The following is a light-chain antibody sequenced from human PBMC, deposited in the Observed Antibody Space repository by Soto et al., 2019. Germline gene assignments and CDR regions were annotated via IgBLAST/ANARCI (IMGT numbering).Light chain of an antibody. CDR2: GAS. J-gene: IGKJ1*01. CDR1: QSVSSSY. V-gene: IGKV3-20*01. Sequence: EIVLTLSPCTLSLSPGERATLSCRASQSVSSSYLAWYQQKPGQAPRLLIYGASSRATGTPDRFSGSGSGTDFTLTISRLEPEDFAVYYCQHYGDSPVTFGQGTKV. CDR3: QHYGDSPVT.